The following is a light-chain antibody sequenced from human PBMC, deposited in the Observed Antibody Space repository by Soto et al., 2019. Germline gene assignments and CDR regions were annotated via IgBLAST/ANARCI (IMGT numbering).Light chain of an antibody. CDR3: SSYAGSNNFV. J-gene: IGLJ1*01. Sequence: QSALTQPRSVSGSPGQSVTISCTGTSSDVGGYNYVSWYQQNPGKAPKLMIYDVSKRPSGVPDRFSGSKSGNTASLTVSGLQAEDEADYYCSSYAGSNNFVFGTGTKLTVL. CDR2: DVS. CDR1: SSDVGGYNY. V-gene: IGLV2-11*01.